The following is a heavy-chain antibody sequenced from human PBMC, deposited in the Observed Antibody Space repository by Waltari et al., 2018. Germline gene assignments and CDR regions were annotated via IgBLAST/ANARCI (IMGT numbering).Heavy chain of an antibody. CDR3: ARVAGTQTFRKSVYYGMDV. V-gene: IGHV1-2*02. D-gene: IGHD1-7*01. Sequence: QVQLVQSGAEVKKPGASVKVSCKASGSTFTGYYMHWVRQAPGQGLEWMGWINPNSGGTNYAQKFQGRVTMTRDTSISTAYMELSRLRSDDTAVYYCARVAGTQTFRKSVYYGMDVWGQGTTVTVSS. CDR1: GSTFTGYY. CDR2: INPNSGGT. J-gene: IGHJ6*02.